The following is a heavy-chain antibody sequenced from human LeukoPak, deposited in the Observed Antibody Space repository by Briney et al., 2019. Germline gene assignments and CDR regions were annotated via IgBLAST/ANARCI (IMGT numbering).Heavy chain of an antibody. CDR2: IYYSGST. CDR1: NGSISSYY. CDR3: AKYSSNWSFDY. J-gene: IGHJ4*02. V-gene: IGHV4-59*08. D-gene: IGHD6-13*01. Sequence: NPSETLSLTCTVSNGSISSYYWSWIRQPPGKGLEWIGYIYYSGSTNYNPSLKSRVTISVDTSKNQFSLKLSSVTAADTAVYYCAKYSSNWSFDYWGQGTLVTVSS.